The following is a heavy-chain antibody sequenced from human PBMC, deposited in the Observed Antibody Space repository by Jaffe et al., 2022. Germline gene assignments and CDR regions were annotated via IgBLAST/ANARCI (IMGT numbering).Heavy chain of an antibody. V-gene: IGHV3-30*18. D-gene: IGHD3-10*01. CDR2: ISYDGSNK. CDR3: AKEGRGVYGSGSYYNPKGWFDP. Sequence: QVQLVESGGGVVQPGRSLRLSCAASGFTFSSYGMHWVRQAPGKGLEWVAVISYDGSNKYYADSVKGRFTISRDNSKNTLYLQMNSLRAEDTAVYYCAKEGRGVYGSGSYYNPKGWFDPWGQGTLVTVSS. CDR1: GFTFSSYG. J-gene: IGHJ5*02.